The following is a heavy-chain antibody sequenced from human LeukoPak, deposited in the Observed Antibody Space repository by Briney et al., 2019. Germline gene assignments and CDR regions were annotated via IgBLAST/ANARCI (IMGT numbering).Heavy chain of an antibody. Sequence: GGSLRLSCAASVFTFSRYNMNSVPQAPGKGLECVSSISRTGNYIYYADSVKGRFTISRDNAQNSLFLQMNSLRVEDTAVYYCARVLETDCSGGSCYSGLDYWGQGTLVTVSS. J-gene: IGHJ4*02. D-gene: IGHD2-15*01. V-gene: IGHV3-21*01. CDR2: ISRTGNYI. CDR3: ARVLETDCSGGSCYSGLDY. CDR1: VFTFSRYN.